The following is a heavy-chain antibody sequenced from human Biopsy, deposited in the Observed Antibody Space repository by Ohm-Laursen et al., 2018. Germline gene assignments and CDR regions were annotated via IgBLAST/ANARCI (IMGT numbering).Heavy chain of an antibody. CDR1: GGSITSYS. V-gene: IGHV4-59*08. Sequence: SDTLSLTCTVSGGSITSYSWSWIRQPPGKGLEPIGYIYNTGDTTYNPSLQSRVTISLDTSNNQLSLRLRSVTAADAAVYYCARRSAANWYFNLWSRGTLVTVSS. D-gene: IGHD6-25*01. J-gene: IGHJ2*01. CDR2: IYNTGDT. CDR3: ARRSAANWYFNL.